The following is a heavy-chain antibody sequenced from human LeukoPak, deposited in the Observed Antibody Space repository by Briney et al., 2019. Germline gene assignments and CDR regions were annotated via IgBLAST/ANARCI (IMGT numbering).Heavy chain of an antibody. CDR3: ARVSSSWHYFDY. CDR1: GFTFSSYS. J-gene: IGHJ4*02. CDR2: ISSSSSYI. D-gene: IGHD6-13*01. Sequence: GGSLRLSCAASGFTFSSYSMSWVRQAPGKGLEWVSSISSSSSYIYYADSVKGRFTISRHNAKNSLYLQMDSLRAEDTAVYYCARVSSSWHYFDYWGQGTLVTVSS. V-gene: IGHV3-21*01.